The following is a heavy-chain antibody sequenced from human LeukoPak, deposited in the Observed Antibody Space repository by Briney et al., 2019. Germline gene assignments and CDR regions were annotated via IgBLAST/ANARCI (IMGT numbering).Heavy chain of an antibody. V-gene: IGHV3-23*01. D-gene: IGHD1-26*01. J-gene: IGHJ4*02. CDR3: AKGGKWDVTPFDY. Sequence: GGSLRLFCAASGFTFTSYSMNWVRQAPGKGLEWVSTISGGGGSTYYADSVKGRFTISRDNSENTLYLQVNSLRAEDTAVYYCAKGGKWDVTPFDYWGQGTLVTVSS. CDR1: GFTFTSYS. CDR2: ISGGGGST.